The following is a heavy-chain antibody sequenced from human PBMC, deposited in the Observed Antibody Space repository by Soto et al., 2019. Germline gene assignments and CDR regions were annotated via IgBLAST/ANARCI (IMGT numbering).Heavy chain of an antibody. J-gene: IGHJ5*02. CDR2: IIPIFGTA. Sequence: QVQLVQSGAEVKKPGSSVKVSCKASGGTFSSYAISWVRQAPGQGLEWMGGIIPIFGTANYAPKFQGRVKITADESTRTAYMELSSLRSEDTAVYYCARQGGEVGDTTGWFDPWGQGTLVTVSS. D-gene: IGHD1-26*01. CDR1: GGTFSSYA. CDR3: ARQGGEVGDTTGWFDP. V-gene: IGHV1-69*01.